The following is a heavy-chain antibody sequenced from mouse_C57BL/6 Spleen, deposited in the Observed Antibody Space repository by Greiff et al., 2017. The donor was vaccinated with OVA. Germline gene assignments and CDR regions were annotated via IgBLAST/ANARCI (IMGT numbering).Heavy chain of an antibody. V-gene: IGHV1-69*01. CDR2: IAPSDSYT. J-gene: IGHJ4*01. CDR3: ARRGNLRAMDY. Sequence: VQLQQPGAELVMPGASVKLSCKASGYTFTSYWMHWVKQRPGQGLEWIGEIAPSDSYTNYNQKFKGKSTLTVDKSSSTAYMQLSSLTSEDSAVYYCARRGNLRAMDYWGQGTSVTVSS. CDR1: GYTFTSYW.